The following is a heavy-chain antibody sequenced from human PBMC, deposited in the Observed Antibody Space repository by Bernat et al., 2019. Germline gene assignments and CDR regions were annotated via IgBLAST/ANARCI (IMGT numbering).Heavy chain of an antibody. Sequence: EVHLVESGGGLVQPGGSLRLSCAASGFIFTAYDMHWVRQAPGKGLVWVSVISSDGSDTTYADSVKGRFTLSRDNANNTVYLQMNSLRAEDTAIYYCARVRGGKGDYWGQGTLVTVSS. CDR2: ISSDGSDT. V-gene: IGHV3-74*01. CDR1: GFIFTAYD. CDR3: ARVRGGKGDY. D-gene: IGHD3-10*01. J-gene: IGHJ4*02.